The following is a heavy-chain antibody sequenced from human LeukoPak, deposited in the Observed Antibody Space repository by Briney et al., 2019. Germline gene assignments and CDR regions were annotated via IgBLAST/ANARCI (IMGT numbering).Heavy chain of an antibody. Sequence: SETLSLTCTVSGGSISSYYWSWIRQPAGKGLEWIGRIFTSGSTYYNPSLKSRVTISVDTSKNQFSLKLSSVTAADTAVYYCARGLKDYGAHRYYYYMDVWGKGTTVTVSS. CDR2: IFTSGST. V-gene: IGHV4-4*07. D-gene: IGHD4-17*01. J-gene: IGHJ6*03. CDR1: GGSISSYY. CDR3: ARGLKDYGAHRYYYYMDV.